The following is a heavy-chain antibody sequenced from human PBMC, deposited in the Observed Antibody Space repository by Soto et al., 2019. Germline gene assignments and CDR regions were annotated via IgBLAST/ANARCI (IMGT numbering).Heavy chain of an antibody. CDR1: GLTFGNYA. Sequence: EVQLLESGGGLVQPGGSVRLSCAASGLTFGNYAMSWVRQAPGKGLEWVSAISGDSGRTYYADSVKGRLTISRDNSKNPLYLPMNTRRAEDTAVYYWAVTPNCGRDCSAASYWYFDIWGRGTLVTVSS. J-gene: IGHJ2*01. CDR2: ISGDSGRT. V-gene: IGHV3-23*01. D-gene: IGHD2-21*02. CDR3: AVTPNCGRDCSAASYWYFDI.